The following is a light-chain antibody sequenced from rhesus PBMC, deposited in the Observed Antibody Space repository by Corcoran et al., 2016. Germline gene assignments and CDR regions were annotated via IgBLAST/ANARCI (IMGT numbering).Light chain of an antibody. CDR2: DVN. Sequence: QAALTQPRSVSGSPGQSVTISCSGTRGDIGGYNYVAWYQQHPGIAPKLMISDVNKRPSGVSDRFSGSKSGNTASLTISGLQAEDEADYYCSSYAGSNTYIFGTGTRLTVL. CDR1: RGDIGGYNY. V-gene: IGLV2-32*02. J-gene: IGLJ1*01. CDR3: SSYAGSNTYI.